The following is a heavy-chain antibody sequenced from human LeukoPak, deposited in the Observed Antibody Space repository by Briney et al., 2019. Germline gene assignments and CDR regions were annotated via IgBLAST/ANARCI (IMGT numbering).Heavy chain of an antibody. CDR1: GFTFSIYG. J-gene: IGHJ5*02. V-gene: IGHV3-30*03. CDR2: ISYEGSTK. Sequence: PGGSLRLSCAASGFTFSIYGTHWVRQAPGEGREWVGVISYEGSTKYYADYVKGRFTNSRDNSKNTLYLRMNSLRAEHTAVYYYLISHLIDLTAAPSYHWFDPWGQGTQVTVSS. CDR3: LISHLIDLTAAPSYHWFDP. D-gene: IGHD6-25*01.